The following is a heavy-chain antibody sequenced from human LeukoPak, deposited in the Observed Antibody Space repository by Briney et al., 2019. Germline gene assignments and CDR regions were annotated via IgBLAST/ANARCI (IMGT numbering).Heavy chain of an antibody. CDR2: IYTSRST. CDR3: ARGGAYSSSYYYYMDV. CDR1: GGSISSYY. Sequence: SETLSLTCTVSGGSISSYYWSWIRQPAGKGLEWIGRIYTSRSTNYNPSLKSRVTISVDKSKNQFSLKLSSVTAADTAVYYCARGGAYSSSYYYYMDVWGKGTTVTVSS. D-gene: IGHD6-6*01. J-gene: IGHJ6*03. V-gene: IGHV4-4*07.